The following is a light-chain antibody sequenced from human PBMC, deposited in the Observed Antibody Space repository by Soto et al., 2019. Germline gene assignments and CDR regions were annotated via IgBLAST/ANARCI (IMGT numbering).Light chain of an antibody. CDR1: QSVGSY. CDR2: DVS. Sequence: EAVLTQSPATLSLSPGERATLSCRASQSVGSYLAWYQQKPGQSPRLLMFDVSNRATGIPARFSGSGSGTDFTLTISSLEPEDFAVYYCQHRSIWPVSFGQGTRLEIK. J-gene: IGKJ5*01. CDR3: QHRSIWPVS. V-gene: IGKV3-11*01.